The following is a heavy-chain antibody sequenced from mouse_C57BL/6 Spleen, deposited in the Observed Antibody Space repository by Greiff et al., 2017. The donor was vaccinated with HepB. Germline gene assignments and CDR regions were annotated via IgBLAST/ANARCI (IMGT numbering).Heavy chain of an antibody. D-gene: IGHD1-1*01. CDR1: GYTFTSYT. Sequence: QVQLQHSGAELARPGASVKMSCKASGYTFTSYTMHWVKQRPGQGLEWIGYINPSSGYTKYNQKFKDKATLTADKSSSTAYMQLSSLTSEDSAVYYCARQLRYGSLDFDYWGQGTTLTVSS. CDR2: INPSSGYT. J-gene: IGHJ2*01. V-gene: IGHV1-4*01. CDR3: ARQLRYGSLDFDY.